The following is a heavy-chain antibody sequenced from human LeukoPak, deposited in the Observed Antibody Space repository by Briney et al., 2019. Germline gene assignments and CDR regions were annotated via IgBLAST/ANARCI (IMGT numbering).Heavy chain of an antibody. CDR3: ARSGYSGYDQGSNWFDP. Sequence: PSETLSLTCTVSGGSISSSNFYWGWIRQPPGKGLEWIGSIHYSGSTNYNPSLKSRVTISVDTSKNQFSLKLSSVTAADTAVYYCARSGYSGYDQGSNWFDPWGQGTLVTVSS. CDR2: IHYSGST. D-gene: IGHD5-12*01. CDR1: GGSISSSNFY. J-gene: IGHJ5*02. V-gene: IGHV4-39*07.